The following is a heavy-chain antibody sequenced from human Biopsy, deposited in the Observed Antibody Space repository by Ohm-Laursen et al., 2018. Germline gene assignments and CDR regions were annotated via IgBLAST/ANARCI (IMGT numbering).Heavy chain of an antibody. Sequence: SLRLSCSASGFTFSDYAMNWVRQAPGKGLEWVSTISGSGGNTYYADSVRGRFTVSRDGSKSTLYLQMSSLSAEDTAFYYCAKGAYCTTSSCYMDLDYWGQGTLVTVSS. CDR3: AKGAYCTTSSCYMDLDY. V-gene: IGHV3-23*01. CDR2: ISGSGGNT. J-gene: IGHJ4*02. CDR1: GFTFSDYA. D-gene: IGHD2-2*02.